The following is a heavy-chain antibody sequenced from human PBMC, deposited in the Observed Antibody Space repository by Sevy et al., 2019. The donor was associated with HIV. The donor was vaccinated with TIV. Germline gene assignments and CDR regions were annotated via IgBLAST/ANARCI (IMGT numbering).Heavy chain of an antibody. Sequence: SETLSLTCAVYGGSFSGYYWSWIRQPPGKGLEGIGEINHSGSTNYNPSLKSRVTISVDTSKNQFSLKLSSVTAADSAVYYCARIMVAAFDAFDIWGQGTMVTVSS. D-gene: IGHD2-8*01. CDR3: ARIMVAAFDAFDI. V-gene: IGHV4-34*01. CDR1: GGSFSGYY. CDR2: INHSGST. J-gene: IGHJ3*02.